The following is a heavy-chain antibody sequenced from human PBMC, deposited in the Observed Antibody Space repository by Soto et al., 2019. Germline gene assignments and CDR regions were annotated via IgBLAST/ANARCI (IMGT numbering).Heavy chain of an antibody. CDR1: GGSIRSGGYY. CDR3: ARDRLMATAGTARHYFGLDA. Sequence: SSETLSLTCTVSGGSIRSGGYYWSWVRQNPRRGLEWIGNIYHSGNTYYNPSLKSRLTISVDTSKNQFSLSLSSVTAADTAVYYCARDRLMATAGTARHYFGLDAWGQGTTVTVSS. V-gene: IGHV4-31*03. CDR2: IYHSGNT. D-gene: IGHD5-18*01. J-gene: IGHJ6*02.